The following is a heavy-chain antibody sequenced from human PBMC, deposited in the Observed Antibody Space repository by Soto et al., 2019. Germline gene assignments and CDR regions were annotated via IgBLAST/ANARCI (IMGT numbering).Heavy chain of an antibody. CDR3: ARTRVGATHISHSSFDG. D-gene: IGHD1-26*01. J-gene: IGHJ4*02. CDR2: IDWDDTK. CDR1: GFSLSTGGMC. V-gene: IGHV2-70*01. Sequence: SGPTLVNPTQTLTLTCAFSGFSLSTGGMCVSWIRQPPGKALEWLALIDWDDTKYYSTPLKSRLTISKDTSKNQLALTMTNMGPVDAATYYCARTRVGATHISHSSFDGWGQGAVVTVSS.